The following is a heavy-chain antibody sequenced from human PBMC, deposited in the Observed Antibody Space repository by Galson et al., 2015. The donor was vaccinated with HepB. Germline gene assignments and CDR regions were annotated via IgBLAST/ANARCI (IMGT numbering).Heavy chain of an antibody. Sequence: ETLSLTCAVYGGSFSGYYWSWIRQPPGKGLEWIGEINHSGSTNYNPSLKSRVTISVDTSKNQFSLKLSSVTAADTAVYYCARASRRFSGTRGDLLDYWGQGTLVTVSS. D-gene: IGHD3-16*01. CDR3: ARASRRFSGTRGDLLDY. CDR1: GGSFSGYY. CDR2: INHSGST. J-gene: IGHJ4*02. V-gene: IGHV4-34*01.